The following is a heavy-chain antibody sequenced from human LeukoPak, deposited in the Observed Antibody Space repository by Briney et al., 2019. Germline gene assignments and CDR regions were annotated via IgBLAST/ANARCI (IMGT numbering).Heavy chain of an antibody. V-gene: IGHV1-18*01. CDR3: ARVRGYCSSTSCLGELDY. CDR2: ISAYNGNT. CDR1: GYTFTSYG. D-gene: IGHD2-2*01. Sequence: VASVKVSCKASGYTFTSYGISWVRQAPGQGLEWMGRISAYNGNTNYAQKLQGRATMTTDTSTSTAYMELRSLRSDDTAVYYCARVRGYCSSTSCLGELDYWGQGTLVTVSS. J-gene: IGHJ4*02.